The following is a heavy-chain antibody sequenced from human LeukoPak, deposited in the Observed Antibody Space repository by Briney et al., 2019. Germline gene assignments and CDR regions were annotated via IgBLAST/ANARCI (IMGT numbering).Heavy chain of an antibody. Sequence: ASVKVSCKASGYTFTSYDINWVRQATGQGLEWMGWMNPNSGNTGYAQKFQGRVTMTRDTSTSTVYMELSSLRSEDTAVYYCARYHFWSDLNWFDPWGQGTLVTVSS. CDR3: ARYHFWSDLNWFDP. J-gene: IGHJ5*02. V-gene: IGHV1-8*01. D-gene: IGHD3-3*02. CDR2: MNPNSGNT. CDR1: GYTFTSYD.